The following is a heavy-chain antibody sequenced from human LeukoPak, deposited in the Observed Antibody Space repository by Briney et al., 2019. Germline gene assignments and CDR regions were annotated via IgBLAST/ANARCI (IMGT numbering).Heavy chain of an antibody. D-gene: IGHD6-19*01. Sequence: PSETLSLTCTVSGFTFSSYSWSWICQAAGKGLEWIAYIYTSGSTNYNPSLKSPVAMSVDTSKHQFSLTLSSVTAADTAVYYCARDATGGQWLDPIELWGQGTMVTVSS. V-gene: IGHV4-4*07. J-gene: IGHJ3*01. CDR1: GFTFSSYS. CDR3: ARDATGGQWLDPIEL. CDR2: IYTSGST.